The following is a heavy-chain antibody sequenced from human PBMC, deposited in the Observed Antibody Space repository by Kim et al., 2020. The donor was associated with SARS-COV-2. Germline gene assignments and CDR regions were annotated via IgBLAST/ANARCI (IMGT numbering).Heavy chain of an antibody. CDR3: ARVDILTGYGFDP. J-gene: IGHJ5*02. Sequence: AQKSQGRVTMTTDTSTSPAYMELRSLRSDDTAVYYCARVDILTGYGFDPWGQGTLVTVSS. D-gene: IGHD3-9*01. V-gene: IGHV1-18*01.